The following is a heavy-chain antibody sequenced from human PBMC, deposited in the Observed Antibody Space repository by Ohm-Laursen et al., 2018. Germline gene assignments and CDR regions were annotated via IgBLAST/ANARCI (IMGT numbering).Heavy chain of an antibody. J-gene: IGHJ4*02. CDR2: INAYKNDL. D-gene: IGHD3/OR15-3a*01. V-gene: IGHV3-48*02. CDR1: GFTFSDYG. Sequence: SLRLSCAASGFTFSDYGMNWVRQAPGKGLERLSYINAYKNDLFYADSVKGRFTISRDNAENLLYLQMDRLRDDDTAVYYCARDRDWAIDYWGQGTLVTVSS. CDR3: ARDRDWAIDY.